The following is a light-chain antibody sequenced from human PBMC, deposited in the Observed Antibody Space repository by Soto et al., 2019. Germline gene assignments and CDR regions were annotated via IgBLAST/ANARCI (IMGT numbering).Light chain of an antibody. CDR2: EVT. V-gene: IGLV2-8*01. CDR1: SSDVGFYNF. J-gene: IGLJ1*01. Sequence: QSVLTQPPSASGSPGQSLTMSCTGTSSDVGFYNFVSWYQQRPGKAPKLVIYEVTKRPSGVPDRFSGSKSGSTASLTVSGLQADDEADYYCASYAGTRLFVFGSGTKVTV. CDR3: ASYAGTRLFV.